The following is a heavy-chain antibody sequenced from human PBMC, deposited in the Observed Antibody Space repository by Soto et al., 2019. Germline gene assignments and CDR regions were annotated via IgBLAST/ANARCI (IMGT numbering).Heavy chain of an antibody. J-gene: IGHJ5*02. CDR3: ARERGRYCSGESCYPFGP. Sequence: PSETLSLTCTVSGGSFKSGSYSWSWIRQPPGKGLEWLGEINDSGSTNYNPSLKSRITISLDTSKKEISLRLSSVTAADTAVYYCARERGRYCSGESCYPFGPWGQGALVTVSS. V-gene: IGHV4-61*01. CDR1: GGSFKSGSYS. CDR2: INDSGST. D-gene: IGHD2-15*01.